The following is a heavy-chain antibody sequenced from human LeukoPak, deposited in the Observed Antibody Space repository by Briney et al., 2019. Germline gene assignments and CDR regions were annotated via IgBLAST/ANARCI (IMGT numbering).Heavy chain of an antibody. CDR2: ISGSGGST. CDR1: GFTFSNYA. CDR3: AKDTLGVVSNADAFDI. Sequence: GGSLRLSCAASGFTFSNYAMNWVRQAPGKGLEWVSAISGSGGSTYYADSVKGRFTISRDNSKNTLYLQMNSLRAEDTAVYYCAKDTLGVVSNADAFDIWGQGTMVTVSS. V-gene: IGHV3-23*01. J-gene: IGHJ3*02. D-gene: IGHD3-3*01.